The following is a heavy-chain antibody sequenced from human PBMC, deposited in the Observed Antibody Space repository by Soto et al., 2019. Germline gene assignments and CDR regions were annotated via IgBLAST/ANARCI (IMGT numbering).Heavy chain of an antibody. V-gene: IGHV3-74*01. D-gene: IGHD4-17*01. Sequence: GGSLRLSCAASGFTFSSYWMHWVRQAPGKGLVWVSRINSDGSSTSYADSVKGRFTISRDNAKTTLYLQMNSLRAEDTAVYYCARDPYGDSGYFDYWGQGTLVTVSS. CDR1: GFTFSSYW. CDR3: ARDPYGDSGYFDY. CDR2: INSDGSST. J-gene: IGHJ4*02.